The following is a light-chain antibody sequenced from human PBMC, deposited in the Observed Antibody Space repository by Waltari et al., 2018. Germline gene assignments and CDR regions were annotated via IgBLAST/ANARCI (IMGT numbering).Light chain of an antibody. CDR3: ASYVNYTTFHVV. CDR2: EGV. V-gene: IGLV2-23*03. CDR1: PRHLGLYPL. J-gene: IGLJ2*01. Sequence: QSALTQPASVSGSPGQSITISCPGAPRHLGLYPLVSWYQQHPGKVPKLIIFEGVKRPSGVSNRFAGSKSVTPASLTISGLQADDEADYFCASYVNYTTFHVVFGGGTKLTVL.